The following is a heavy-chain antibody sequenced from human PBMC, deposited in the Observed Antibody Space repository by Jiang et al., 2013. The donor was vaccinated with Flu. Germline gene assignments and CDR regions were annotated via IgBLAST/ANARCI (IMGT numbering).Heavy chain of an antibody. J-gene: IGHJ4*02. CDR1: GFTFSSYW. Sequence: QLLESGGGLVQPGGSLRLSCAASGFTFSSYWMSWVRQAPGKGLEWVANIKQDGSEKYYVDSVKGRFTISRDNAKNSLYLQMNSLRAEDTAVYYCARVRDYMTTFTNFDYWGQGTLVTVSS. D-gene: IGHD4-11*01. V-gene: IGHV3-7*01. CDR2: IKQDGSEK. CDR3: ARVRDYMTTFTNFDY.